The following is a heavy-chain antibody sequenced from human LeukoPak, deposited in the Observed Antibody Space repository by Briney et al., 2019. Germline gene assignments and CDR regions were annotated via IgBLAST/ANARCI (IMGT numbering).Heavy chain of an antibody. CDR2: IYPGDSDT. Sequence: GESLKISCKGSGYSFTSYWIGWGRQMPGKGLEWMGIIYPGDSDTRYSPSFQGQVTISADKSISTAYLQWSSLKASDTAMYYCARSATTVTTNYYYYYYMDVWGKGTTVTVSS. V-gene: IGHV5-51*01. J-gene: IGHJ6*03. CDR3: ARSATTVTTNYYYYYYMDV. CDR1: GYSFTSYW. D-gene: IGHD4-11*01.